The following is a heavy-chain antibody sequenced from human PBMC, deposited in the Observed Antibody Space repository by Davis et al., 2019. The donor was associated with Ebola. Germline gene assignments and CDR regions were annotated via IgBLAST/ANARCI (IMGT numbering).Heavy chain of an antibody. V-gene: IGHV1-2*02. J-gene: IGHJ6*02. CDR2: INPNSGGT. D-gene: IGHD2/OR15-2a*01. Sequence: ASVKVSCKASGYTFTGYYMHWVRQAPGQGLEWMGWINPNSGGTNYSQKFQGRVTITRDTSASTAYMELSSLRFEDTAVYYCARGPGKYSYYYGMDVWGQGTTVTVSS. CDR3: ARGPGKYSYYYGMDV. CDR1: GYTFTGYY.